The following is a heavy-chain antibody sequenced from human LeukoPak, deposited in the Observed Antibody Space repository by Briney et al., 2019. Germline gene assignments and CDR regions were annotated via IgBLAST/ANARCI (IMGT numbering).Heavy chain of an antibody. CDR3: ARDGYHYDSSGYIRFDY. V-gene: IGHV4-4*07. Sequence: SETLSLTCTVSGGSITTYYWSWIRQPAGKGLEWIGRIHTSGSTNYNPSLKSRVTMSVDTSKNQFSLKLSSVTAADTAVYHCARDGYHYDSSGYIRFDYWGQGTLVTVSS. J-gene: IGHJ4*02. CDR1: GGSITTYY. D-gene: IGHD3-22*01. CDR2: IHTSGST.